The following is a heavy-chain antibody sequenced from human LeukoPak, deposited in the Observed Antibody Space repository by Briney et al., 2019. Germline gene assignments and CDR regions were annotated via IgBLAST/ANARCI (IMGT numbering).Heavy chain of an antibody. D-gene: IGHD1-1*01. V-gene: IGHV4-39*07. CDR1: GGYIITSGHY. CDR2: IYYTGVT. J-gene: IGHJ6*02. CDR3: ARGRVKRMNYYYYYGMDV. Sequence: PSETLSLTCTVSGGYIITSGHYWGWIRQPPGKGLEWIGSIYYTGVTSTNPFFRSRMSISVDTSKNQFSLNLTSVTAADAAVYYCARGRVKRMNYYYYYGMDVWGQGTTVTVSS.